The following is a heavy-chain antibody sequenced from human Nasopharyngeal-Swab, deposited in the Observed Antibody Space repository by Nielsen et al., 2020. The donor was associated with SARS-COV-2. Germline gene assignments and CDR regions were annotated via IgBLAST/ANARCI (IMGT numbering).Heavy chain of an antibody. CDR2: IYYSGST. Sequence: SETLSLTCTVSGGSISSSSYYWSWIRQPPGKGLEWIGYIYYSGSTNYNPSLKSRVTISVDTSKNQFSLKLSSVTAADTAVYYCARDTGYSSSPYFDYWGQGTLVTVSS. CDR1: GGSISSSSYY. J-gene: IGHJ4*02. D-gene: IGHD6-13*01. CDR3: ARDTGYSSSPYFDY. V-gene: IGHV4-61*01.